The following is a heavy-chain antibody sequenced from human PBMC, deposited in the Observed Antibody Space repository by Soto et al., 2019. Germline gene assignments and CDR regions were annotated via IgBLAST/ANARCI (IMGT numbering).Heavy chain of an antibody. Sequence: ASVKVSCKASGYTFTSYAMHWVRQAPGQRLEWMGWINAGNGNTKYSQKFQGRVTITRDTSASTAYMELSSLRSEDTAVYYCACLVSRDGYNYLDYWGQGTLVTVSS. CDR2: INAGNGNT. CDR1: GYTFTSYA. J-gene: IGHJ4*02. D-gene: IGHD3-9*01. CDR3: ACLVSRDGYNYLDY. V-gene: IGHV1-3*01.